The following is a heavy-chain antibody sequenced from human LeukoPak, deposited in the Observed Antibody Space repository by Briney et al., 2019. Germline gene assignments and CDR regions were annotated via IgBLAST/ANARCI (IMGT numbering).Heavy chain of an antibody. CDR3: ARSVYSTNAGS. CDR1: GGSISSTSYY. J-gene: IGHJ5*02. Sequence: SETLSLTCTVSGGSISSTSYYWGWIRQPPGKGLEWIGSMYYSGSTYYNPSLKSRVTISVDTSENQLSLKLSSVTAADTAVYYCARSVYSTNAGSWGQGTLVTVSS. D-gene: IGHD6-13*01. V-gene: IGHV4-39*01. CDR2: MYYSGST.